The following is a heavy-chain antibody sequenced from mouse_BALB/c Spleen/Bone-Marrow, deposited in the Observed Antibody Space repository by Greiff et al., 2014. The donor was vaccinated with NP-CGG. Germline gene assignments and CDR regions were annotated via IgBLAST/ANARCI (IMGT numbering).Heavy chain of an antibody. CDR3: ARLDVGGY. CDR2: ISDGSSTI. CDR1: GFTFSSFG. J-gene: IGHJ2*01. Sequence: EVQVVESGGGLVQPGGSRKLSSAASGFTFSSFGMHWVRQAPEKGLEWVAYISDGSSTIYYADTVKGRFTIFRDNPKNTLFLQMTSLRSEDTAMYYCARLDVGGYWGQGTTLTVSS. V-gene: IGHV5-17*02.